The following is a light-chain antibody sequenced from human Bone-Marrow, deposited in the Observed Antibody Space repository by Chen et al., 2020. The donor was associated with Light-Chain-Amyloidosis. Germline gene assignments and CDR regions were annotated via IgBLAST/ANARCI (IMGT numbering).Light chain of an antibody. CDR1: SGDVGAYNY. CDR3: NSYTTSDTYV. Sequence: QSALTQPASVSGSPGQSITISCTGTSGDVGAYNYVSWYQPPPGKAPKLLIYDVSNRPSGVSNRFSGSKSGNTASLTISGLQAEDEADYYCNSYTTSDTYVFGTGTEVTVL. J-gene: IGLJ1*01. CDR2: DVS. V-gene: IGLV2-14*03.